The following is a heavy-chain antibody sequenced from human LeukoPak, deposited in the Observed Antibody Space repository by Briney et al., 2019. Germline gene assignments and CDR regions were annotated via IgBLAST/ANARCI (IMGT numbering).Heavy chain of an antibody. CDR3: ARVDTAMDQRGSYCFDY. CDR1: GYTFTGYY. J-gene: IGHJ4*02. V-gene: IGHV1-2*02. D-gene: IGHD5-18*01. Sequence: ASVKVSCKASGYTFTGYYMHWVRQAPGQGLEWMGWINPNSGGTNYAQKFQGRVTMTRDTSISTAYMELSRLRSDDTAVYYCARVDTAMDQRGSYCFDYWGQGTLVTVSS. CDR2: INPNSGGT.